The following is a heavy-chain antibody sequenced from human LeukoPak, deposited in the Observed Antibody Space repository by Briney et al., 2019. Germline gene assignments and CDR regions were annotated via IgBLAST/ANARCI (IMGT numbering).Heavy chain of an antibody. J-gene: IGHJ3*02. CDR3: AMMGGQNYYDSSGYDDAFDI. Sequence: SETLSLTCTVFGGSISSSSYYWGWIRQPPGKGLEWIGSIYCSGSTYYNPSLKSRVTISVDTSKNQFSLKLSSVTAADTAVYYCAMMGGQNYYDSSGYDDAFDIWGQGTMVTVSS. CDR1: GGSISSSSYY. D-gene: IGHD3-22*01. V-gene: IGHV4-39*01. CDR2: IYCSGST.